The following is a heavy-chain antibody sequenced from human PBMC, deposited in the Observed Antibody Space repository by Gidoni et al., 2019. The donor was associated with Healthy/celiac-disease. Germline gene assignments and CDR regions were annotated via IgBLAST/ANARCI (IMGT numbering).Heavy chain of an antibody. CDR3: ARGPGKGKRIFGVVITDYYYYYGMDV. Sequence: QVQLVQSGAEVKKPGASVKVSCKASGYTFTSYDIHWVRQATGQGIEWMGWMNPNSGNTGYAQKFQGRVTMTRNTSISTAYMELSSLRSEDTAVYYCARGPGKGKRIFGVVITDYYYYYGMDVWGQGTTVTVSS. CDR1: GYTFTSYD. D-gene: IGHD3-3*01. J-gene: IGHJ6*02. V-gene: IGHV1-8*01. CDR2: MNPNSGNT.